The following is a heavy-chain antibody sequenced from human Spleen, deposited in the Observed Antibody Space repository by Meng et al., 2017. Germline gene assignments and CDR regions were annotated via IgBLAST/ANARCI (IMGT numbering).Heavy chain of an antibody. Sequence: HVPRPQWGAGLVKPSETLSLTCAVYGGSFSGYYWSWIRQPPGKGLEWIGEIHHSGSTNYNPSLKSRVTISVDTSKTQFSLKLSSVTAADTAVYYCARVCPVDSSSPSPGWFDPWGQGTLVTASS. CDR3: ARVCPVDSSSPSPGWFDP. D-gene: IGHD6-13*01. CDR1: GGSFSGYY. J-gene: IGHJ5*02. CDR2: IHHSGST. V-gene: IGHV4-34*01.